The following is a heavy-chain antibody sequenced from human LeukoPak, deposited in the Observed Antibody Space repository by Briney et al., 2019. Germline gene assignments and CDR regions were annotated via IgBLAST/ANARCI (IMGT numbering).Heavy chain of an antibody. CDR1: GASISSSSSF. CDR3: VRRLGGDGYDM. J-gene: IGHJ3*02. Sequence: PSETLSLTCTVSGASISSSSSFWSWIRQPPGKGLEWIGNIHYSGSTYNSPSLKSRVTISIDRSNNQFSLKLSSVTAADTAVYYCVRRLGGDGYDMWGQGTMVTVSS. CDR2: IHYSGST. V-gene: IGHV4-39*01.